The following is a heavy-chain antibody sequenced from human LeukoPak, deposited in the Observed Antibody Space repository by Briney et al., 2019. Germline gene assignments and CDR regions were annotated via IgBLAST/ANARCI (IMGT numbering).Heavy chain of an antibody. J-gene: IGHJ4*02. V-gene: IGHV4-39*01. CDR2: IYYSGST. D-gene: IGHD6-13*01. CDR3: ARLDVGWDSSSWLFDY. Sequence: PSETLSLTCTVSGGSISSSSYYWGWIRQPPGKGLEWIGSIYYSGSTYYNPSLKSRVTISVDTSKNQFSLKLSSVTAADTAVYYCARLDVGWDSSSWLFDYWGQGTLVTVSS. CDR1: GGSISSSSYY.